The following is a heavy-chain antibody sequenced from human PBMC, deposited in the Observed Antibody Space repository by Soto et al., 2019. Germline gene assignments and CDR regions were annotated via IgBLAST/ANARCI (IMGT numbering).Heavy chain of an antibody. J-gene: IGHJ5*02. CDR1: GGTFSSYA. CDR3: ARDWFDYYDSSGYQETIHWFDP. Sequence: AASVKVSCKASGGTFSSYAISWVRQAPGQGLEWMGGIIPIFGTANYAQKFQGRVTITADKSTRTAYMEVSRLRSEDTAGYYCARDWFDYYDSSGYQETIHWFDPWGQGTLVTVSS. D-gene: IGHD3-22*01. V-gene: IGHV1-69*06. CDR2: IIPIFGTA.